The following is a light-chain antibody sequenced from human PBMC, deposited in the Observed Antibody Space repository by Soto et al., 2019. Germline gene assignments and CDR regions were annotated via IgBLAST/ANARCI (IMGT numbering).Light chain of an antibody. CDR2: DAS. CDR1: QSINIW. CDR3: QQYDSSSYT. V-gene: IGKV1-5*01. Sequence: DIQMTKSPSTLSASVGDSVTITCRASQSINIWLAWYQQKPGKAPKFLIYDASILESGVPSRFSGSGSGTEFTLTISSLQPDDFATYYCQQYDSSSYTFGQGTKLEIK. J-gene: IGKJ2*01.